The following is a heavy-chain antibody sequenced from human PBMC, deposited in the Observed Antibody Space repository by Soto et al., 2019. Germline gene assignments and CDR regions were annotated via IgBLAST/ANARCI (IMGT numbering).Heavy chain of an antibody. Sequence: EVQLVESGGGLVKPGGSLRLSCAASGFTFSNAWMSWVRQAPGKGLEWVGRIKSKTDGGTTDYAPPVKGRFTISRDDSKNTLFRQMDSRKTEDTAVYYCTTEPTIGYWSSTSCYLYNWVDPGGQGTLGTVSS. J-gene: IGHJ5*02. V-gene: IGHV3-15*01. CDR3: TTEPTIGYWSSTSCYLYNWVDP. CDR2: IKSKTDGGTT. CDR1: GFTFSNAW. D-gene: IGHD2-2*01.